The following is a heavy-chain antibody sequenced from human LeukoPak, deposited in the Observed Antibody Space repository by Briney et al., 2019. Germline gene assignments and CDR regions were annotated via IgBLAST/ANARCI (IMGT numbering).Heavy chain of an antibody. CDR3: ARHIYDSLNYFDY. D-gene: IGHD3-22*01. Sequence: SETLSLTCTVSGGSISSYYWSWIRQPPGKGLEWIGYIYYSGSTNYNPSPKSRVTISVDTSKNQFSLKLSSVTAADTAVYYCARHIYDSLNYFDYWGQGTLVTVSS. J-gene: IGHJ4*02. CDR2: IYYSGST. CDR1: GGSISSYY. V-gene: IGHV4-59*08.